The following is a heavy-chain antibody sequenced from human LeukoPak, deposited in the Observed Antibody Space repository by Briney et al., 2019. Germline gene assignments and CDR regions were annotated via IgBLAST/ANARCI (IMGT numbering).Heavy chain of an antibody. CDR3: ARATYRDSGGYILDY. Sequence: GGSLRLSCAASGFTVSSSYMNWVRQAPGKGLEWVSVIYGGGTTYYADSVKGRFTISRDNSKNTLYLQMNSLRAEDTAVYYCARATYRDSGGYILDYWGQGTLVTVSS. J-gene: IGHJ4*02. D-gene: IGHD3-22*01. V-gene: IGHV3-66*02. CDR1: GFTVSSSY. CDR2: IYGGGTT.